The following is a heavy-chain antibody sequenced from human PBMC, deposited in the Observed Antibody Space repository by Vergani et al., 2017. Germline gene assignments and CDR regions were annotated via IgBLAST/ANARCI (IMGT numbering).Heavy chain of an antibody. CDR1: GGPIPSSSYY. Sequence: QLHLQESGPGLVKPSETLSLTCTVSGGPIPSSSYYWGWIRQPPGKGLEWIGNIYHSGGAYYNPSLKGRVTISVDTSKNQFALEVTSVTAADTAIYFCARTKSFILGYFHRALWGQGTVVTVSS. V-gene: IGHV4-39*01. CDR3: ARTKSFILGYFHRAL. J-gene: IGHJ4*02. D-gene: IGHD3-9*01. CDR2: IYHSGGA.